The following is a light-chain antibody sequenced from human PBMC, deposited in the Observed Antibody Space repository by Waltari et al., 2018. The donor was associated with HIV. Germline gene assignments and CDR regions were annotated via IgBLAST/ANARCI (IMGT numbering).Light chain of an antibody. CDR1: QSVGTY. CDR2: ASL. J-gene: IGKJ5*01. V-gene: IGKV3-11*01. Sequence: EIVLTQSPATLSLSPGDTATLSCRASQSVGTYLAWYQQKPGQAPGLLIFASLNRAPGIPARFSGSGSGTDFTLTISSLESEDSAIYYCQQRSNWPPITFGQGTRLEI. CDR3: QQRSNWPPIT.